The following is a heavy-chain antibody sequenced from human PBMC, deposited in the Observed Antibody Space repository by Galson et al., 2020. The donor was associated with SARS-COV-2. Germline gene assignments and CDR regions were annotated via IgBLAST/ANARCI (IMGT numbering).Heavy chain of an antibody. J-gene: IGHJ4*02. CDR2: IKQDGSEK. D-gene: IGHD1-26*01. Sequence: GGYLSLSCAAPGFPIRSHWMRWVRQAPGKSLEWVANIKQDGSEKHYVDSVKGRFTISRDNAKNSVYLQMNSLEPEDTAMYYCARENGAIPGGDHWGQGTRVTVSS. CDR1: GFPIRSHW. CDR3: ARENGAIPGGDH. V-gene: IGHV3-7*03.